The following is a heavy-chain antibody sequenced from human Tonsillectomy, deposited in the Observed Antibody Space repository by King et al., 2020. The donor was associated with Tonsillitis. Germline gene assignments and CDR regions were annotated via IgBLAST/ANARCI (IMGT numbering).Heavy chain of an antibody. CDR3: TTDYYDSTGAFDI. J-gene: IGHJ3*02. CDR2: IKSKTDGGTT. D-gene: IGHD3-22*01. V-gene: IGHV3-15*01. Sequence: VQLVESGGGLVKPGGSLRLSCAASGFTFSNAWMSWVRQAPRKGLEWVGRIKSKTDGGTTDYAAPVKGRLTISRDDSKNTLYLQMNSLKTEDTAVYYCTTDYYDSTGAFDIWGQGTMVTVSS. CDR1: GFTFSNAW.